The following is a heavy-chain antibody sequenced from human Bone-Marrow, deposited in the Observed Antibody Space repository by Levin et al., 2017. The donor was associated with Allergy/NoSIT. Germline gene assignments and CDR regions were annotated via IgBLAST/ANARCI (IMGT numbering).Heavy chain of an antibody. Sequence: KSSETLSLTCTVSGDSVSDGDYYWSWIRQPPGKGLEWIGYIHYTGRTSYNPSLGGRISISLHTSNNQFSLSLGSVAAADTAVYYCARGYCSGGSCYPGIDWGQGSLVIVSS. V-gene: IGHV4-30-4*01. D-gene: IGHD2-15*01. CDR2: IHYTGRT. J-gene: IGHJ4*02. CDR1: GDSVSDGDYY. CDR3: ARGYCSGGSCYPGID.